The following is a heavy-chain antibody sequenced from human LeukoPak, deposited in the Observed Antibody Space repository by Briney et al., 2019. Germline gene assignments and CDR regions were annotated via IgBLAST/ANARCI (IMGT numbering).Heavy chain of an antibody. J-gene: IGHJ4*02. CDR1: GFTFSSYS. Sequence: GGSLRLSCAASGFTFSSYSMNWVRQAPGKGLEWVSSISSSSSYIYYADSVKGRFTISRDNAKNSLYLQMNSLRAEDTAVYYCARDLVSYDSPEGYWGQGTLVTVSS. D-gene: IGHD3-22*01. CDR3: ARDLVSYDSPEGY. V-gene: IGHV3-21*01. CDR2: ISSSSSYI.